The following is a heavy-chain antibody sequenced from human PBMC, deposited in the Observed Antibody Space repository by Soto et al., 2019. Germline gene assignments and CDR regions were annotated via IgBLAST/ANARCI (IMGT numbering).Heavy chain of an antibody. CDR3: AKETIVLLPAAIRIDYYGMDV. CDR2: ISYDGSNK. V-gene: IGHV3-30*18. CDR1: GFTFSSYG. Sequence: GGSLRLSCAASGFTFSSYGMHWVRQAPGKGLGWVAVISYDGSNKYYADSVKGRFTISRDNSKNTLYLQMNSLRAEDTAVYYCAKETIVLLPAAIRIDYYGMDVWGQGTKVTVSS. J-gene: IGHJ6*02. D-gene: IGHD2-2*02.